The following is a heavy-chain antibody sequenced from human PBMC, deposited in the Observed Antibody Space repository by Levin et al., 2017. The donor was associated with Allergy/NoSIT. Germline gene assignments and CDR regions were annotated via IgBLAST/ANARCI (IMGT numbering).Heavy chain of an antibody. Sequence: PGGSLRLSCAASGFTFSSYAMSWVRQAPGKGLEWVSAISGSGGSTYYADSVKGRFTISRDNSKNTLYLQMNSLRAEDTAVYYCAKDTGTYYDFWSGDDAFDIWGQGTMVTVSS. D-gene: IGHD3-3*01. CDR3: AKDTGTYYDFWSGDDAFDI. CDR1: GFTFSSYA. CDR2: ISGSGGST. V-gene: IGHV3-23*01. J-gene: IGHJ3*02.